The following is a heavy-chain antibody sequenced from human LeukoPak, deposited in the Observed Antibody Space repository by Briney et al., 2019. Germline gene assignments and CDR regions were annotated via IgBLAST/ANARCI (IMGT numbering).Heavy chain of an antibody. V-gene: IGHV4-31*03. Sequence: SQTLSLTYTVSGGSISSGGYYWSWIRQHPGKGLEWIGYIYYSGSTYYNPSLKSRVTISVDTSKNQFSLKLSSVTAADTAVYYCARDLDSLFDYWGQGTLVTVSS. D-gene: IGHD3-22*01. CDR3: ARDLDSLFDY. CDR1: GGSISSGGYY. J-gene: IGHJ4*02. CDR2: IYYSGST.